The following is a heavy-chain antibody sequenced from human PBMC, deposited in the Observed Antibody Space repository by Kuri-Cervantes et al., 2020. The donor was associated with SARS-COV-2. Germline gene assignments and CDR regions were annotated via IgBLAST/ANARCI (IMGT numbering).Heavy chain of an antibody. CDR2: MNPNSGNT. D-gene: IGHD3-9*01. J-gene: IGHJ4*02. Sequence: ASVKVSCKASGYTFTSYDINWVRQATGQGLEWMGWMNPNSGNTGYAQKFQGRVTVTRNTSISTAYMELSSLRSEDTAVYYCARDPEYDILTVRWGQGTLVTVSS. CDR3: ARDPEYDILTVR. CDR1: GYTFTSYD. V-gene: IGHV1-8*01.